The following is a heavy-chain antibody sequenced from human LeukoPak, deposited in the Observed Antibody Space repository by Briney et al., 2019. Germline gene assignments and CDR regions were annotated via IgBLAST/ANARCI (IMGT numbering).Heavy chain of an antibody. D-gene: IGHD5-18*01. J-gene: IGHJ6*02. CDR3: ARGGGYSYGYGMDV. CDR1: GFTVSSNY. CDR2: IYSGGST. Sequence: PGGSLRLSCAASGFTVSSNYMSWVRQAPGKGLEWVSVIYSGGSTYYADSVKGRFTISRDNSKNTLYLQMNSLRAEDTAVYYCARGGGYSYGYGMDVWGQGTTVTVSS. V-gene: IGHV3-66*01.